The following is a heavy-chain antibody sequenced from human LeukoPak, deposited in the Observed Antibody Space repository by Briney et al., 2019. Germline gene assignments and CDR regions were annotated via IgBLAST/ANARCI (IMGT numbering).Heavy chain of an antibody. D-gene: IGHD6-13*01. CDR1: GFTFSSYA. CDR3: AKDKYSSSWLYYFDY. CDR2: ISGSGGST. Sequence: GGSLRLSCAASGFTFSSYAMSWVRQAPGKGLEWVSAISGSGGSTYYADSVKGRSTISRDNSKNTLYLQMNSLRAEDTAVYYCAKDKYSSSWLYYFDYWGQGTLVTVSS. V-gene: IGHV3-23*01. J-gene: IGHJ4*02.